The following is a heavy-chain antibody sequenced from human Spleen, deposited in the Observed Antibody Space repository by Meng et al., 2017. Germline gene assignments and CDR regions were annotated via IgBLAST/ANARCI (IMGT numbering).Heavy chain of an antibody. D-gene: IGHD1-26*01. Sequence: SETLSLTCTVSGGSISSTNYYWGWIRQPPGKGLEWIGIIYYSGSTFYNPSLKSRVTISVDTSKNQFSLRLSSVTAADTVMYYCARDSGSYAGWVDPWGQGTLVTVSS. J-gene: IGHJ5*02. CDR2: IYYSGST. V-gene: IGHV4-39*07. CDR3: ARDSGSYAGWVDP. CDR1: GGSISSTNYY.